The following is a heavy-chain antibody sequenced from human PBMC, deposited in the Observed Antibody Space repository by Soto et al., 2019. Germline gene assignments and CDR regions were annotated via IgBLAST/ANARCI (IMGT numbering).Heavy chain of an antibody. CDR1: GGTFSSYT. CDR2: IIPILGIA. J-gene: IGHJ3*02. Sequence: QVQLVQSGAEVKKPGSSVKVSCKASGGTFSSYTISWVRQAPGQGLEWMGRIIPILGIANYAQKFQGRVTITADKSTSTSHMELSSLRSEDTAVYCCARDLSPMGRGVSHDAFDIWGQGTMVTVSS. V-gene: IGHV1-69*08. D-gene: IGHD3-10*01. CDR3: ARDLSPMGRGVSHDAFDI.